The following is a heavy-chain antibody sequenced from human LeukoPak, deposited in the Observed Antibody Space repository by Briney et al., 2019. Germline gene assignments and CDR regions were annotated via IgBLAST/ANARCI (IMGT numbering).Heavy chain of an antibody. CDR3: ARENIVVVPAAPQLFDY. Sequence: KPLETLSLTCTVSGGSISSYYWSWIRQPPGKGLEWIGRIYTSGSTNYNPSLKSRVTMSADTSKNQFSLKLSSVTAADTAVYYCARENIVVVPAAPQLFDYWGQGTLVTVSS. J-gene: IGHJ4*02. CDR2: IYTSGST. V-gene: IGHV4-4*07. D-gene: IGHD2-2*01. CDR1: GGSISSYY.